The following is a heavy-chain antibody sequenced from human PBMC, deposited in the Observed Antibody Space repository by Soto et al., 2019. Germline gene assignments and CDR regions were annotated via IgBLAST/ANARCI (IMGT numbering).Heavy chain of an antibody. CDR2: IYYSGST. Sequence: QVQLQESGPGLVKPSQTLSLTCTVSGGSISSGGYYWSWIRQHPGKGLEWIGYIYYSGSTYYNPSLKCRVTISVDTSKNQFSLKLSSVTAADTAVYYCARSYYDILTGYYSYYFDYWGQGTLVTVSS. D-gene: IGHD3-9*01. V-gene: IGHV4-31*03. CDR3: ARSYYDILTGYYSYYFDY. CDR1: GGSISSGGYY. J-gene: IGHJ4*02.